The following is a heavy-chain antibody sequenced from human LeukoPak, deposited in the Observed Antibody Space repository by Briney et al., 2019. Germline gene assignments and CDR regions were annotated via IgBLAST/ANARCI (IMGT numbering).Heavy chain of an antibody. CDR1: GYTFTSYG. CDR2: IIPIFGTA. Sequence: ASVKVSCKASGYTFTSYGISWVRQAPGQGLEWMGGIIPIFGTANYAQKFQGRVTITADESTSTAYMELSSLRSEDTAVYYCAETQQLGLYNWFDPWGQGTLVTVSS. J-gene: IGHJ5*02. D-gene: IGHD6-13*01. CDR3: AETQQLGLYNWFDP. V-gene: IGHV1-69*13.